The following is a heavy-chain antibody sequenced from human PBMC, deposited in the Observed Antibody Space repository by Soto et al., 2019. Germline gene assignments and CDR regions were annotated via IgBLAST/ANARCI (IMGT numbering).Heavy chain of an antibody. V-gene: IGHV4-31*02. CDR3: ARDRRDVATVFDY. Sequence: SSGDYYWSWIRQHPGTGLEWIGNIYKSGNTYYNPSLNSRATISVDTSKNQFSLKLSSVTAADTAVYYCARDRRDVATVFDYWGQGTLVTVSS. D-gene: IGHD4-4*01. J-gene: IGHJ4*02. CDR2: IYKSGNT. CDR1: SSGDYY.